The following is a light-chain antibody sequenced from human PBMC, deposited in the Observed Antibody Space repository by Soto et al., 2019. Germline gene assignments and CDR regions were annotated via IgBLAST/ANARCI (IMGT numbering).Light chain of an antibody. J-gene: IGKJ4*01. Sequence: EILFTQSPASLSLSTGQRATLSGRASQSISTYLAWYQQKAGQAPRLLVYDAACRATGITARFSGSGSGTDFTRTISSLEPEDFAVYYCQQRSSCPLTCGGGTKVDIK. CDR3: QQRSSCPLT. CDR2: DAA. V-gene: IGKV3-11*01. CDR1: QSISTY.